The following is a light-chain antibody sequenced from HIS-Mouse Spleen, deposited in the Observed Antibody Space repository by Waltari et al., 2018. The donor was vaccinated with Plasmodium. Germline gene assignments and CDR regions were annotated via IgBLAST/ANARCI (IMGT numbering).Light chain of an antibody. V-gene: IGKV3-15*01. CDR1: QSVSSN. J-gene: IGKJ3*01. Sequence: EIVMTQSPAPLSVSRGERATLSCRASQSVSSNLAWYQQKPGQAPRLLIYGASTRATGIPARFSGSGSGTEFTLTISSLQSEDFAVYYCQQYNNWSFTFGPGTKVDIK. CDR2: GAS. CDR3: QQYNNWSFT.